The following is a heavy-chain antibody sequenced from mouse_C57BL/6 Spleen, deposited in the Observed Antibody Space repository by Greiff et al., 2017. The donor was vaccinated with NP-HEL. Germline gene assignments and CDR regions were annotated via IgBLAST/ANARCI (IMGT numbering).Heavy chain of an antibody. Sequence: VQLQQSGPELVKPGASVKMSCKASGYTFTDYNMHWVKQSHGKSLEWIGYINPNNGGTSYNQKFKGKATLTVNKSSSTAYMELRSLTSEDSAVYYCARYSTVVADYAMDYWGQGTSVTVSS. CDR3: ARYSTVVADYAMDY. J-gene: IGHJ4*01. CDR2: INPNNGGT. D-gene: IGHD1-1*01. V-gene: IGHV1-22*01. CDR1: GYTFTDYN.